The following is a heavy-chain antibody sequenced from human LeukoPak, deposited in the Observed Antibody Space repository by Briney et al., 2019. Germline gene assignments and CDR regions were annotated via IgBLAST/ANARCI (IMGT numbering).Heavy chain of an antibody. CDR2: INHSGST. CDR3: ASRAYYGSGSVYYYMDV. D-gene: IGHD3-10*01. V-gene: IGHV4-34*01. J-gene: IGHJ6*03. Sequence: SETLSLTCAVYGGSFSGYYWSWLRQPPGKGLEWIGEINHSGSTNYNPSLKSRVTISVDTSKNQFSLKLSSVTAADTAVYYCASRAYYGSGSVYYYMDVWGKGTTVTISS. CDR1: GGSFSGYY.